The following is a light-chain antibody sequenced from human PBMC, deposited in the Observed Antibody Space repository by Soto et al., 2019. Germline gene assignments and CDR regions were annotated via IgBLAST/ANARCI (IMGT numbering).Light chain of an antibody. J-gene: IGLJ2*01. CDR3: SSYRSDTTLV. CDR1: SSDVGAYNY. CDR2: DVS. V-gene: IGLV2-14*01. Sequence: QSALTQPASVSGSPGQSIAISCTGTSSDVGAYNYVSWYQQHPGRAPKLMIYDVSERPSGVASRFSGSKSGNTASLTISGLQAEDEAYYYCSSYRSDTTLVFGGGTKVTVL.